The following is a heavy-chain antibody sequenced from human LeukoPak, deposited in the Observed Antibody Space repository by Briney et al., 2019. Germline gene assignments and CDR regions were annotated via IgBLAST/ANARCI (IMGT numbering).Heavy chain of an antibody. D-gene: IGHD1-20*01. Sequence: SETLSLTCAVSGGSISSGGYSWSWIRQPPGKGLEWIGYIYHSGSTYYNPSLKSRVTISVDRSKNQFSLKLSSVTAADTAVYYCARVDNWNDGNYFDYWGQETLVTVSS. V-gene: IGHV4-30-2*01. CDR3: ARVDNWNDGNYFDY. CDR2: IYHSGST. J-gene: IGHJ4*02. CDR1: GGSISSGGYS.